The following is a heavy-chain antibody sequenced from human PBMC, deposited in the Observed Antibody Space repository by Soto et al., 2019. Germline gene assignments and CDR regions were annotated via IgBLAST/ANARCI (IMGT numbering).Heavy chain of an antibody. Sequence: EVQVVESGGGLVKPGGSLRLSCAASGFTFSTNSMNWVRQAPGKGLEWVSSISSSSGYIYYADSVKGRFTISRDDAKNSLSLQMNRLRAEDTAVYYCARVRSYSYVQGYGMDVWGQGTTVTVSS. CDR3: ARVRSYSYVQGYGMDV. D-gene: IGHD5-18*01. CDR2: ISSSSGYI. V-gene: IGHV3-21*01. J-gene: IGHJ6*02. CDR1: GFTFSTNS.